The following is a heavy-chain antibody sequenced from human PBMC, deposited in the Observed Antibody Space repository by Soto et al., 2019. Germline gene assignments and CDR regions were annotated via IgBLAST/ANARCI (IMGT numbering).Heavy chain of an antibody. CDR2: INAGNGNT. V-gene: IGHV1-3*01. Sequence: ASVKVSCKASGYTFTSYAMHWVRQAPGQRLEWMGWINAGNGNTKYSQKFQGRVTITRDTSASTAYMELSSLRSEDTAVYYCARVISDVFAFDIWGQGTMVTVSS. D-gene: IGHD2-21*01. J-gene: IGHJ3*02. CDR3: ARVISDVFAFDI. CDR1: GYTFTSYA.